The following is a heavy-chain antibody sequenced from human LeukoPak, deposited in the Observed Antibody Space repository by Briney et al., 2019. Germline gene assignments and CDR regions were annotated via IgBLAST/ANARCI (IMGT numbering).Heavy chain of an antibody. J-gene: IGHJ4*02. D-gene: IGHD3-22*01. V-gene: IGHV4-4*07. CDR3: ARGKRRSYYDSSGYNDY. Sequence: PSETLSLTCTVSGGSISSYYWSWIRQPAGKGLEWIGRIYTSGSTNYNPSLKSRVTISVDTSKNQFSLKLSSVTAADTAVYYCARGKRRSYYDSSGYNDYWGQGTLVTVSS. CDR2: IYTSGST. CDR1: GGSISSYY.